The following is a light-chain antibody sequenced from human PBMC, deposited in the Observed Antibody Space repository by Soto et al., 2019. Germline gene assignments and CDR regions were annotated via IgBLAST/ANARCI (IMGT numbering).Light chain of an antibody. CDR1: SSDVGSYNR. CDR2: EVN. CDR3: CSSTGSPNWV. J-gene: IGLJ3*02. Sequence: QSALTQPASVYGSPGQSITISCTGTSSDVGSYNRVSWYQHHPGKAPTLMIYEVNKRPSGVSNRFSGSKSGNTASLTISGLQAEDEADYYCCSSTGSPNWVFGGGTKLTVL. V-gene: IGLV2-23*02.